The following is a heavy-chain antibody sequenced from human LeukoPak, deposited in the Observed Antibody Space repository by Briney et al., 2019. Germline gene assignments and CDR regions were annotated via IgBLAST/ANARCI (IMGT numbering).Heavy chain of an antibody. CDR2: IYSGGST. D-gene: IGHD4-23*01. CDR1: GFTVSSNY. Sequence: GGSLRLSCAASGFTVSSNYMSWVRQAPGKGLGWVSVIYSGGSTYYADSVKGRFTISRDNSKNTLYLQMNSLRAEDTAVYYCARAVTMVTHFDYWGQGTLVTVSS. V-gene: IGHV3-66*01. CDR3: ARAVTMVTHFDY. J-gene: IGHJ4*02.